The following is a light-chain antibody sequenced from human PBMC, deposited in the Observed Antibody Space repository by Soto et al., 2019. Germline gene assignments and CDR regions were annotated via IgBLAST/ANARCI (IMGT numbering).Light chain of an antibody. J-gene: IGLJ3*02. Sequence: QSALTQPRSVSGSPGQSVTFSCTGTSSDVGGYDRVSWYQQHPGKAPKLMIYDVSKRPSGVPDRFSGSKSGNTASLTISGLQAEDEADYYCCSYAGSYGVFGGGTKVTVL. CDR3: CSYAGSYGV. CDR2: DVS. CDR1: SSDVGGYDR. V-gene: IGLV2-11*01.